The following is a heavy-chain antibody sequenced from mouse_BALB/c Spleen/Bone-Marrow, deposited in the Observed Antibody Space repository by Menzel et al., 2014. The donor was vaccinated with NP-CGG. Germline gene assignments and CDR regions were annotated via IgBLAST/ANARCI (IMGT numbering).Heavy chain of an antibody. CDR3: TSDYDDY. J-gene: IGHJ2*01. Sequence: VQLQQSGTVLARPGASVKMSCKASGYTFTSYWMHSVKPRPGQDLEWIGAIYPGNSDTSYNQKFKGKAKLTAVTSTSTAYMELSSLTNEDPAVYYCTSDYDDYWGQGTTLTVSS. CDR1: GYTFTSYW. D-gene: IGHD2-4*01. CDR2: IYPGNSDT. V-gene: IGHV1-5*01.